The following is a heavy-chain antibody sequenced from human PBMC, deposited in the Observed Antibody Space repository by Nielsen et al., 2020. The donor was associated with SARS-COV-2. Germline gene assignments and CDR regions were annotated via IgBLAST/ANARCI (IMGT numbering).Heavy chain of an antibody. CDR2: INCSGGRT. CDR1: GDTFTSHY. CDR3: ARGGLVVVASFYY. Sequence: ASVKVSCKTSGDTFTSHYVHWVRQATGQGLEWMGLINCSGGRTIYAHMFQGRVTVTRDTSTSTVYMELGSLRSEDTALYYCARGGLVVVASFYYLGQGTLVTVSS. J-gene: IGHJ4*02. D-gene: IGHD2-15*01. V-gene: IGHV1-46*01.